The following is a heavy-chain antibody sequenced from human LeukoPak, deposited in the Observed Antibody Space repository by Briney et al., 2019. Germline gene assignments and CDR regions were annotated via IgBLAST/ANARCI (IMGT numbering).Heavy chain of an antibody. V-gene: IGHV1-2*02. D-gene: IGHD2-2*01. CDR2: INPNSGGT. CDR1: GYTFTGYY. Sequence: ASVKVSCKASGYTFTGYYMHWVRQAPGQGLEWMGWINPNSGGTNYAQKFQGRVTMTRDTSISTAYMELSRLRSDDTAAYYCAFIGRYCSSTSCSFDYWGQGTLVTVSS. J-gene: IGHJ4*02. CDR3: AFIGRYCSSTSCSFDY.